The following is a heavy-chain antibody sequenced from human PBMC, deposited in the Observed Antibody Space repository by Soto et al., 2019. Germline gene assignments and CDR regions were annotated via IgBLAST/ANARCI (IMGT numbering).Heavy chain of an antibody. D-gene: IGHD2-8*01. J-gene: IGHJ5*02. CDR2: IWYDGSNK. Sequence: QVRLVESGGGVVQPGRSLRLSCSASGFTFRNFGFHWVRQAPGKGLEWVALIWYDGSNKYYAESLKGRVSISRDNSKNTLYLEMKSLRFEDTAMYYCAKDPKCCTIGSHFLDNWFDPWGQGTLVTVSS. CDR1: GFTFRNFG. V-gene: IGHV3-33*06. CDR3: AKDPKCCTIGSHFLDNWFDP.